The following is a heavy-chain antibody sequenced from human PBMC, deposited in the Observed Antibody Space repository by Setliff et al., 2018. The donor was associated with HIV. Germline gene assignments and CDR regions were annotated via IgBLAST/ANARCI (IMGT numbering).Heavy chain of an antibody. Sequence: ASVKVSCKASGYTFTDYSMHWVRQAPGKGLEWMGRVDPKDGGAMYAEKFQGRVTISADTSTDTAYMELSSLRSEDTAVYYCATVHISIGWFYWGQGTLVTVSS. D-gene: IGHD6-19*01. J-gene: IGHJ4*02. CDR1: GYTFTDYS. V-gene: IGHV1-69-2*01. CDR2: VDPKDGGA. CDR3: ATVHISIGWFY.